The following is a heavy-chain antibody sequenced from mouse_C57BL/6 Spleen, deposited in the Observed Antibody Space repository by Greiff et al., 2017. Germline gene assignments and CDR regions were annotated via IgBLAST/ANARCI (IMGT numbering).Heavy chain of an antibody. CDR3: ARSGLLRFFDD. CDR1: GFTFSDYG. V-gene: IGHV5-17*01. D-gene: IGHD1-1*01. Sequence: EVMLVESGGGLVKPGGSLKLSCAASGFTFSDYGMHWVRQAPEKGLEWVAYISSGSSTIYYANTVKGRFTISRDDAKNTLFLQMTSLRSEDTAMYYCARSGLLRFFDDWGQGTALTVSS. J-gene: IGHJ2*01. CDR2: ISSGSSTI.